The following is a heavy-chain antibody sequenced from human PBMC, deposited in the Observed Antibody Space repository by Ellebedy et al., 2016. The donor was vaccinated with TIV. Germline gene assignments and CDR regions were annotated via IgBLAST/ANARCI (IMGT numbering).Heavy chain of an antibody. CDR1: GFTVSSNY. D-gene: IGHD4-17*01. CDR3: ARGLPGDYYYYYDGMDV. J-gene: IGHJ6*02. Sequence: PGGSLRLSCAASGFTVSSNYMSWVRQAPGKGLEWVSVIYSGGCTYYADSVKGRFTISRDNSKNTLYLQMNSLRAEDTAVYYCARGLPGDYYYYYDGMDVWGQGTTVTVSS. V-gene: IGHV3-53*01. CDR2: IYSGGCT.